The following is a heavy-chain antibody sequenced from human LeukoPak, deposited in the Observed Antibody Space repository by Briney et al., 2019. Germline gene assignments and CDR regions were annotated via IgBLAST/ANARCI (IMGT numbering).Heavy chain of an antibody. CDR3: ARDLRYFDWDNWFDP. D-gene: IGHD3-9*01. CDR1: GGTFSSYA. V-gene: IGHV1-69*05. CDR2: IIPIFGTA. Sequence: GASVKVSCKASGGTFSSYAISWVRQAPGQGLEWMGGIIPIFGTANYAQKFQGRVTITTDESTSTAYMELSSLRAEDTAVYYCARDLRYFDWDNWFDPWGQGTLVTVSS. J-gene: IGHJ5*02.